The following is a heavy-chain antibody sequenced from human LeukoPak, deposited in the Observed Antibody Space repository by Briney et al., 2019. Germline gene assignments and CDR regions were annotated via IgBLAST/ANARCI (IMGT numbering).Heavy chain of an antibody. J-gene: IGHJ4*02. CDR3: AKRGYYDSSGSYAPFDY. V-gene: IGHV3-23*01. Sequence: GGSLTLSCAASGFTFSSYAMSWLRQAPGKGREWVSAFSGGGGGTYYADSVKGRFTISRDNPKNTLYLQMNSLRAEDTAVYYCAKRGYYDSSGSYAPFDYWGQGTLVTVSS. CDR1: GFTFSSYA. CDR2: FSGGGGGT. D-gene: IGHD3-22*01.